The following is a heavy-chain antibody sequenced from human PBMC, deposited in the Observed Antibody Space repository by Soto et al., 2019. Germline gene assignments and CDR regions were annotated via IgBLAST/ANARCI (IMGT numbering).Heavy chain of an antibody. CDR3: ARDSWSVVTASYYGMDV. Sequence: GGSLRLSCAASGFTFSSYGMHWVRQAPGKGLEWVAVIWSDGNNKYYADSVKGRFTISRDNSKNTLYLQMNSLRAEDTALYYCARDSWSVVTASYYGMDVWGQGTTVTVSS. D-gene: IGHD2-21*02. J-gene: IGHJ6*02. CDR2: IWSDGNNK. V-gene: IGHV3-33*01. CDR1: GFTFSSYG.